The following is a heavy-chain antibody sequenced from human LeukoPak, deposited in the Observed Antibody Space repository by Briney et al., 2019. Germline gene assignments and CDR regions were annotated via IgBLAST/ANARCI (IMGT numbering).Heavy chain of an antibody. CDR3: ATLRGGSPFYYYYMDV. CDR2: INHSGST. CDR1: GGSFSGYY. D-gene: IGHD2-15*01. V-gene: IGHV4-34*01. J-gene: IGHJ6*03. Sequence: SETLSLTCAVYGGSFSGYYWSWIRQPPGKGLEWIGGINHSGSTNYNPSLKSRVTISVDTSKNQFSLKLSSVTAADTAVYYCATLRGGSPFYYYYMDVWGKGTTVTVSS.